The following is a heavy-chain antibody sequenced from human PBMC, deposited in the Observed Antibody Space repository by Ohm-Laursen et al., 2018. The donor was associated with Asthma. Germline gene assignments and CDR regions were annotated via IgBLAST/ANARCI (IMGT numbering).Heavy chain of an antibody. J-gene: IGHJ4*02. CDR2: IKSNTYGGAT. V-gene: IGHV3-15*01. CDR1: GITFSKAW. Sequence: SLRLSCTASGITFSKAWMSWVRQAPGKGLEWVARIKSNTYGGATDYPASVKGRFTISRDDSKNTLYLQMNNLESEDRAVYYCTTDGYSSGWSYYFDNWAKGTLVTVSS. CDR3: TTDGYSSGWSYYFDN. D-gene: IGHD6-19*01.